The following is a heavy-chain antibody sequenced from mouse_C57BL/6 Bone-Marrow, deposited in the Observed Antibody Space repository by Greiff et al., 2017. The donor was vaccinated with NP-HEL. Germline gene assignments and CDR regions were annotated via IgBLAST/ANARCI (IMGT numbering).Heavy chain of an antibody. Sequence: VKLQESGAELARPGASVKLSCKASGYTFTSYGISWVKQRTGQGLEWIGEIYPRSGNTYYNEKFKGKATLTADKSSSTAYMELRSLTSEDSAVYFCARVDYSNYYYYAMVYWGQGTSVTVSS. J-gene: IGHJ4*01. CDR2: IYPRSGNT. CDR1: GYTFTSYG. D-gene: IGHD2-5*01. V-gene: IGHV1-81*01. CDR3: ARVDYSNYYYYAMVY.